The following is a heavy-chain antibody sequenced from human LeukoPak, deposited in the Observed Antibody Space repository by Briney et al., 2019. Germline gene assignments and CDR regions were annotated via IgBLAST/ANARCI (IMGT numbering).Heavy chain of an antibody. CDR1: GSTFSSYA. J-gene: IGHJ4*02. CDR2: IGGSGDNT. V-gene: IGHV3-23*01. D-gene: IGHD3-9*01. CDR3: AKHSSDWFFFDY. Sequence: GESPRLSCAASGSTFSSYAMSWVRQAPGKGLEWVSSIGGSGDNTYYADSVKGRFTISKDNSKNTLYLQMNSLRAEDTAVYYCAKHSSDWFFFDYWGQGTLVTVSS.